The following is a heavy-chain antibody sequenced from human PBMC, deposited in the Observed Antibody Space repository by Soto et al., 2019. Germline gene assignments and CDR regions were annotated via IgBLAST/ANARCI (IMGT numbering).Heavy chain of an antibody. V-gene: IGHV3-33*01. CDR2: IWYDGSNK. D-gene: IGHD3-10*01. Sequence: GGSLRLSCAASGFTFSSYGMHWVRQAPGKGLEWVAVIWYDGSNKYYADSVKGRFTISRDNSKNTLYLQMNSLRAEDTAVYYCPRVCGQGARVYYFSYRARGPLVPVSA. CDR3: PRVCGQGARVYYFSY. CDR1: GFTFSSYG. J-gene: IGHJ4*02.